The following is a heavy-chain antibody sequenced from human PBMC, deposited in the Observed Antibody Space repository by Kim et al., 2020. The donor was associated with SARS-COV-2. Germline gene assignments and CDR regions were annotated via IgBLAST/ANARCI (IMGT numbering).Heavy chain of an antibody. D-gene: IGHD3-10*01. Sequence: SETLSLTCSVSGDSISSAGHYWNWIRQQPGKGLEWIGYISYSGRTSYIPSLKSRVSISLDTSKNQFSLRLSSVTAADTAVYYCARALASGIVDYCGQGTPVTTSS. J-gene: IGHJ4*02. V-gene: IGHV4-31*03. CDR2: ISYSGRT. CDR3: ARALASGIVDY. CDR1: GDSISSAGHY.